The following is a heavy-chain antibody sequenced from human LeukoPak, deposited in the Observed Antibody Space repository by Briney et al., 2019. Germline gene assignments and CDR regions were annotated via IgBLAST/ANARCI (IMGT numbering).Heavy chain of an antibody. D-gene: IGHD3-3*01. CDR1: GGSISSYY. CDR2: IYYSGST. J-gene: IGHJ6*04. V-gene: IGHV4-59*01. CDR3: ARLENRDYYYYGMDV. Sequence: SETLSLTCTVSGGSISSYYWSWIRQPPGKGLEWIGYIYYSGSTNYNPFLKSRVTISVDTSKNQFSLKLSSVTAADTAVYYCARLENRDYYYYGMDVWGKGTTVTVSS.